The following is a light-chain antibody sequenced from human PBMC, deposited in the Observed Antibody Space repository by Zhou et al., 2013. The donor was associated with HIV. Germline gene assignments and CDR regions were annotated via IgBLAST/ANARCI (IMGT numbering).Light chain of an antibody. CDR1: QSISTY. J-gene: IGKJ1*01. Sequence: DIQMTQSPSSLSASVGDRVTITCRASQSISTYLNWYQQKPGKAPKLLIYAASSLQSGVPSRFSGSGSGTDFTLTISNLQPEDFATYYCQQSYSIPWTFGQGTKVEIK. CDR2: AAS. CDR3: QQSYSIPWT. V-gene: IGKV1-39*01.